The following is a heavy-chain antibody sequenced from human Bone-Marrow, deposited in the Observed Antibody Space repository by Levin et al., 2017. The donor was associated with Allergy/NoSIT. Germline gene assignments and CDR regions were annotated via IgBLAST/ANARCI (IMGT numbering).Heavy chain of an antibody. Sequence: GESLKISCIVSGIIFNSSPMHWVRQAPGKGLEWVAFISFNGSHIYYTDSVKGRFTISRDNAKNTLYLQMNNLRYEDTAVYYCAPGVDYWGQGVLVTVS. J-gene: IGHJ4*02. V-gene: IGHV3-30*04. CDR1: GIIFNSSP. CDR3: APGVDY. CDR2: ISFNGSHI.